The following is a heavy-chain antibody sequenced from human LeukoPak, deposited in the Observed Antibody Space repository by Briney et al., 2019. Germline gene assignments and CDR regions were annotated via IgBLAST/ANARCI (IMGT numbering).Heavy chain of an antibody. Sequence: PSETLSLTCTVSGGSISSSSYYWGWIRQPPGKGLEWIGSIYYSGSTYYNPSLKSRVTISVDTSKNQFSLKLSSVTAADTAVYYCARWGVDTAMAIDYWGQGTLVTVSS. CDR2: IYYSGST. CDR3: ARWGVDTAMAIDY. J-gene: IGHJ4*02. D-gene: IGHD5-18*01. V-gene: IGHV4-39*07. CDR1: GGSISSSSYY.